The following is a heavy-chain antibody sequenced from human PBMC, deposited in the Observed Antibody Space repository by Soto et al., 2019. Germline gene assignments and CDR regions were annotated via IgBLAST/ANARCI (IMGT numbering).Heavy chain of an antibody. CDR2: VYTPDYT. Sequence: SETLSLTCRVSGASSRNYYWHWVRQVPGKGLEWIGYVYTPDYTRYNSSLKSPVTISVDTSKSQFSLRLNSVTAADTAVYYCASSAGYLGDFLYSRSTDVPGPGPTGTGS. CDR3: ASSAGYLGDFLYSRSTDV. D-gene: IGHD2-15*01. J-gene: IGHJ6*02. CDR1: GASSRNYY. V-gene: IGHV4-4*08.